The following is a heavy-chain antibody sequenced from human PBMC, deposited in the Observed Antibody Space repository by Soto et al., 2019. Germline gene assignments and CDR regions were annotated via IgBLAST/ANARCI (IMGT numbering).Heavy chain of an antibody. CDR2: IIPILGIA. CDR3: ARVVREGVAAYFDY. CDR1: GGTFSSYT. D-gene: IGHD2-15*01. Sequence: ASVKVSCKASGGTFSSYTISWVRQAPGQGLEWMGRIIPILGIANYAQKFQGRVTITADKSTSTAYMELSSLRSEDTAVYYCARVVREGVAAYFDYWGQGTLVTVSS. J-gene: IGHJ4*02. V-gene: IGHV1-69*02.